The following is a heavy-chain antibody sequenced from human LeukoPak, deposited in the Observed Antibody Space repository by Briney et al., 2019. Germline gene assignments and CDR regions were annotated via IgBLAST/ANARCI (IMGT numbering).Heavy chain of an antibody. Sequence: PGGSLRLSCAASGFTFSSYSMNWVRQAPGKVLEWVSSISSGSTYIYYADSVKGRFTISRDNTKNSLYLQMNSLRAEDTAVYYCTREGVDVFDIWGQGTMVTVSS. D-gene: IGHD3-10*01. CDR3: TREGVDVFDI. J-gene: IGHJ3*02. CDR1: GFTFSSYS. CDR2: ISSGSTYI. V-gene: IGHV3-21*01.